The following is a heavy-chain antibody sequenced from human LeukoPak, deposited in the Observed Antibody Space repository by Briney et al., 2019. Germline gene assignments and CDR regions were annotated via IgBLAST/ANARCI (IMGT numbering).Heavy chain of an antibody. D-gene: IGHD6-13*01. Sequence: SETLSLTCAVYGGSFSGYYWSWIRQPPGKGLEWIGEINHSGSTNYNPSLKSRVTISVDTSKNQFSLKLSSVTAADTAVYYCARALVAAGGYMDVWGKGTTVTVSS. CDR3: ARALVAAGGYMDV. CDR2: INHSGST. CDR1: GGSFSGYY. V-gene: IGHV4-34*01. J-gene: IGHJ6*03.